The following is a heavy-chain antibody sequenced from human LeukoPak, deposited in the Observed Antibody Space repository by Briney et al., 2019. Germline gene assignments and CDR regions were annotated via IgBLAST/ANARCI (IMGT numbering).Heavy chain of an antibody. D-gene: IGHD1-14*01. CDR2: IRYDGSHK. V-gene: IGHV3-30*02. CDR1: RFIFSNHG. Sequence: GGSLRLSCVTSRFIFSNHGMHWVRQAPGKGLEWLSFIRYDGSHKYYADSVRGRFTISRDNSKNTLYLHMTSLSVEDTAVYFCAKVFVLMRGTPENWFDPWGQGTLVTVSS. J-gene: IGHJ5*02. CDR3: AKVFVLMRGTPENWFDP.